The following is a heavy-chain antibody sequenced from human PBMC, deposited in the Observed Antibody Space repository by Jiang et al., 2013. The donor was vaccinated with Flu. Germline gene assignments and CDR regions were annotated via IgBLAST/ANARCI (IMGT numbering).Heavy chain of an antibody. CDR1: GYTFTSYA. CDR3: ATNSYITIFGVVIRGGANWFDP. V-gene: IGHV1-3*01. Sequence: SGYTFTSYAMHWVRQAPGQRLEWMGWINAGNGNTKYSQKFQGRVTMTEDTSTDTAYMELSSLRSEDTAVYYCATNSYITIFGVVIRGGANWFDPWGQGTLVTVSS. J-gene: IGHJ5*02. D-gene: IGHD3-3*01. CDR2: INAGNGNT.